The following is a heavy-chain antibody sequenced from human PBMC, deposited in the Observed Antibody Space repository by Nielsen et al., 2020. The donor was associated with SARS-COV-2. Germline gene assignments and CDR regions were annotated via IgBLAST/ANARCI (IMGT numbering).Heavy chain of an antibody. CDR3: AKQTIRAVLGPDSP. Sequence: GESLKISCKASGYNFINYWITWVRRPPGKGLEWMVRIDPRDPYANYSPSFQGRVTISADRSTNTVFLHWSSLEASDTAMYYCAKQTIRAVLGPDSPWGQGTLVTVSS. D-gene: IGHD6-19*01. CDR2: IDPRDPYA. J-gene: IGHJ5*02. V-gene: IGHV5-10-1*01. CDR1: GYNFINYW.